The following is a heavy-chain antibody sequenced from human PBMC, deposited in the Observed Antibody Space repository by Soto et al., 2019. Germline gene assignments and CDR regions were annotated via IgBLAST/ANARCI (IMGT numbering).Heavy chain of an antibody. J-gene: IGHJ6*02. CDR2: ISYDGSNK. CDR3: AKVRESSGSLGRGYYYYYGMDV. V-gene: IGHV3-30*18. CDR1: GFTFSSYG. Sequence: GGSLRLSCAASGFTFSSYGMHWVRQAPGKGLEWVAVISYDGSNKYYADSVKGRFTISRDNSKNTLYLQMNSLRAEDTAVYYCAKVRESSGSLGRGYYYYYGMDVWGQGTTVTVSS. D-gene: IGHD3-22*01.